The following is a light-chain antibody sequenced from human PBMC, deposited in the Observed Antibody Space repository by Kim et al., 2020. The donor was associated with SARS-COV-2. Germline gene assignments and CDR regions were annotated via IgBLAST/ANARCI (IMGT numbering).Light chain of an antibody. CDR2: RNN. V-gene: IGLV10-54*01. CDR1: SNNVGDQG. Sequence: QAGLTQPPSVSKDLRQTATLTCTGNSNNVGDQGAAWLQQHQGHPPKLLSYRNNSRPSGISERLSASRSGNTASLTITGLQAEDGADYYCSAWDTSLSAWVFGEGTQLSVL. CDR3: SAWDTSLSAWV. J-gene: IGLJ3*02.